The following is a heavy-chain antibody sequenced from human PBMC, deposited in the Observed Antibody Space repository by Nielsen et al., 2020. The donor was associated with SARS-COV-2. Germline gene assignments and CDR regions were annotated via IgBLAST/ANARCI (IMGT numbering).Heavy chain of an antibody. Sequence: GESLKISCAASGFIFKDYAMSWVRQTPGKGLEWVSAVSGDVAHTTYYADSVKGRFTISRDNSKNTLYLQMNGLRAEDTAIYYCARDGRIGYGVYLDYWGQGTPVTVSS. CDR1: GFIFKDYA. D-gene: IGHD5-12*01. J-gene: IGHJ4*02. CDR3: ARDGRIGYGVYLDY. CDR2: VSGDVAHTT. V-gene: IGHV3-23*01.